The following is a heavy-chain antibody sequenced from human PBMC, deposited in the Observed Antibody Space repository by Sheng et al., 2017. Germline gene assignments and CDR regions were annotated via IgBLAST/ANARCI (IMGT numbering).Heavy chain of an antibody. J-gene: IGHJ6*02. V-gene: IGHV3-74*01. CDR3: ARPTLYSSSSSGYYGMDV. CDR2: INTDGSST. Sequence: EVQLVESGGGLVQPGGSLRLSCAASGFTFSRYWMHWVRQAPGKGLVWVSRINTDGSSTSYADSVKGRFTISRDNAKNTVYLQMNSLRAEDTAVYYCARPTLYSSSSSGYYGMDVWGQGTT. CDR1: GFTFSRYW. D-gene: IGHD6-6*01.